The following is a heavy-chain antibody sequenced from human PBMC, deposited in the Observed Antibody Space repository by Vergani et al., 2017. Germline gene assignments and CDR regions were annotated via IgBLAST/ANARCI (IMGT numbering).Heavy chain of an antibody. D-gene: IGHD4-17*01. CDR3: ARGRGDYVYWFDP. CDR2: IYYSGST. Sequence: QVQLQESGPGLVKPSQTLSLTCTVSGRSISSGDYYWSWIRQPPGKGLEWIGYIYYSGSTYYNPSLKSRVTISVDTSKNQFSLKLSSVTAADTAVYYCARGRGDYVYWFDPWGQGTLVTVSS. CDR1: GRSISSGDYY. J-gene: IGHJ5*02. V-gene: IGHV4-30-4*08.